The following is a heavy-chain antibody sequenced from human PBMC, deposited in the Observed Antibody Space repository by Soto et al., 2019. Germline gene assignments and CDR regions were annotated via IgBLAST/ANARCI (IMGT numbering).Heavy chain of an antibody. CDR2: INSRGGST. CDR1: GFTFSSYT. D-gene: IGHD2-2*01. J-gene: IGHJ4*02. CDR3: AKDRSSTSCYAFDY. V-gene: IGHV3-23*01. Sequence: GALKLYCAASGFTFSSYTMSWFRQAPGKGLEWVSAINSRGGSTYYADSVKGRFTISRDSSKNTLYLQMNSLRAEDTAVYYCAKDRSSTSCYAFDYWGQGTLVTVSS.